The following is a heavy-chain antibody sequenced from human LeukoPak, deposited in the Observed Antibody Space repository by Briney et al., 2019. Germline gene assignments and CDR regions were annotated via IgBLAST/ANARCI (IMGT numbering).Heavy chain of an antibody. Sequence: GASVKVSCKASGYTFTSYYMHWVRQAPGQGLEWMGIINPSGGSTSYAQKFQGRVTMTRDTSTSTVYMELSSLRSEDTAVYYCARATVIAVAGTAGLGYWGQGTLVTVSS. CDR2: INPSGGST. J-gene: IGHJ4*02. D-gene: IGHD6-19*01. CDR3: ARATVIAVAGTAGLGY. V-gene: IGHV1-46*01. CDR1: GYTFTSYY.